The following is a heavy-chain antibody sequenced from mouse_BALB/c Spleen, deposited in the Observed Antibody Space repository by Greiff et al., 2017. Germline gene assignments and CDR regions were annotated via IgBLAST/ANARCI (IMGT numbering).Heavy chain of an antibody. V-gene: IGHV5-6-4*01. CDR3: TRDNYGSWFAY. J-gene: IGHJ3*01. CDR2: ISSGGSYT. CDR1: GFTFSSYT. D-gene: IGHD1-2*01. Sequence: EVQGVESGGGLVKPGGSLKLSCAASGFTFSSYTMSWVRQTPEKRLEWVATISSGGSYTYYPDSVKGRFTIARDNAKNTLYLQMSSLKSEDTAMYYCTRDNYGSWFAYWGQGTLVTVSA.